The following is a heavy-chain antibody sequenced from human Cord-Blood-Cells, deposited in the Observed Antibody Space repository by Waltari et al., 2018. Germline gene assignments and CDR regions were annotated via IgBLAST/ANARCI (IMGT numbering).Heavy chain of an antibody. J-gene: IGHJ4*02. V-gene: IGHV3-53*01. Sequence: EVQLVESGGGLIQPGGYLRLSCAASGFTVSSNYMSWVRKAPGKGLEWVSVMYSGGSTYSADSVKCRFTISRDNSKNTLYLQINSLRAEDTAVYYCARDIEVGAARPFRDYWGQGTLVTVSS. CDR3: ARDIEVGAARPFRDY. CDR1: GFTVSSNY. CDR2: MYSGGST. D-gene: IGHD6-6*01.